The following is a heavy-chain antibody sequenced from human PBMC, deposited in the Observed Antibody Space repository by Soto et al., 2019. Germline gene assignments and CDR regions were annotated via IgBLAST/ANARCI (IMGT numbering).Heavy chain of an antibody. CDR1: GFTFSSYA. Sequence: GGSLRLSCAASGFTFSSYAMSWVRQAPGKGLEWVSGISGSGGSTYYADSVKGRFTISRDNSKNTLYLQMNSLRAEDTAVCYCARGGSGWYLTFIDYWGQGTQVTVSS. J-gene: IGHJ4*02. D-gene: IGHD6-13*01. V-gene: IGHV3-23*01. CDR2: ISGSGGST. CDR3: ARGGSGWYLTFIDY.